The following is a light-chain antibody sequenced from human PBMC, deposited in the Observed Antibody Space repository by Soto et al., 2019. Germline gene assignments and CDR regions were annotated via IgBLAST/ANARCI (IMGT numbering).Light chain of an antibody. Sequence: QSALTQPASVSGSPGQSITISCTGTSSDVGSYNLVSWYQQHPGKAPKLMIYEVSKRPSGVSNRFSRSKSGNTASLTNSGLQAEDEADYYFCSYAGSSTVVFGVGTKLNVL. V-gene: IGLV2-23*02. CDR2: EVS. J-gene: IGLJ2*01. CDR1: SSDVGSYNL. CDR3: CSYAGSSTVV.